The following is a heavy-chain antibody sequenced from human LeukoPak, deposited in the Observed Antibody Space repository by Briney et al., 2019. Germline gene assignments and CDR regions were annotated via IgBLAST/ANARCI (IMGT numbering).Heavy chain of an antibody. D-gene: IGHD3-10*01. Sequence: SQTLSLTCAISGDSVSSNSAAWNWIRQSPSRGLEWLGRTYYRSKWYNDYAVSVKSRITFTPDTSKNQFSLQLNSVTPADSAVYYCARRGSATRPPDTFDIWGQGTVVTVSS. J-gene: IGHJ3*02. V-gene: IGHV6-1*01. CDR3: ARRGSATRPPDTFDI. CDR1: GDSVSSNSAA. CDR2: TYYRSKWYN.